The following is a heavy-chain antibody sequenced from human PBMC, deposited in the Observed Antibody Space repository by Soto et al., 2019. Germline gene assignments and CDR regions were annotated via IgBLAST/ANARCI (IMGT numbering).Heavy chain of an antibody. D-gene: IGHD6-13*01. V-gene: IGHV4-30-2*01. CDR1: GGSISGTTYS. CDR3: ARGQGAAAGHSNFDY. Sequence: PSETLSLTCAVSGGSISGTTYSWSWIRHPPGKGLEWIGYIYDSGNTYYNPSLKSQFSISVDRSKNQFSLKLSSVTAADTAVYYCARGQGAAAGHSNFDYWGQGALVTVSS. CDR2: IYDSGNT. J-gene: IGHJ4*02.